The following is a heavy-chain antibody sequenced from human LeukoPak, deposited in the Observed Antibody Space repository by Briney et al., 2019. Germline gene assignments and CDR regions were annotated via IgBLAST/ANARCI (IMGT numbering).Heavy chain of an antibody. Sequence: SGTLSLTCGVSGGSISNTNWWTWFRQPPGKGLEWIGEVNLQGSTNYNPSLKSRVAISVDKSENHISLKLTSVTAADTAVYYCAKYTMYQYDSSGPRDTDYWGQGSLVTVSS. D-gene: IGHD3-22*01. CDR3: AKYTMYQYDSSGPRDTDY. J-gene: IGHJ4*02. CDR2: VNLQGST. V-gene: IGHV4-4*02. CDR1: GGSISNTNW.